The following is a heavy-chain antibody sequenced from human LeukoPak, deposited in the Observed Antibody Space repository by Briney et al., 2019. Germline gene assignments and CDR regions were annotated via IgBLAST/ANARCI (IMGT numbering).Heavy chain of an antibody. V-gene: IGHV4-59*01. D-gene: IGHD6-19*01. J-gene: IGHJ4*02. CDR2: IYYSGST. Sequence: SETLSLTCTVSGGSISSYYWSWIRQPPGKGLEWIGYIYYSGSTNYNPSLKSRVTISVDTSKNQFSLKLSSVTAADTAMYYCARGDSSGWFNFDYWGQGTLVTVSS. CDR3: ARGDSSGWFNFDY. CDR1: GGSISSYY.